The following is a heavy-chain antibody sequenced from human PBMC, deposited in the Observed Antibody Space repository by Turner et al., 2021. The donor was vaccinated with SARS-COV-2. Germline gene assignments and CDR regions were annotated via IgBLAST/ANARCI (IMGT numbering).Heavy chain of an antibody. V-gene: IGHV4-39*01. CDR1: GDSISSSNYY. CDR3: ARHRPNSSGWYYYGMDV. CDR2: ISYSGTT. Sequence: QLQLQESGPGLVRPSETLSLTSTVSGDSISSSNYYWGWIRQPPGKGLEWIASISYSGTTYYNPSLRSRVTISVDTSRNQFSLKLSSVTAADTGIYYCARHRPNSSGWYYYGMDVWGQGTTVTVSS. J-gene: IGHJ6*02. D-gene: IGHD6-19*01.